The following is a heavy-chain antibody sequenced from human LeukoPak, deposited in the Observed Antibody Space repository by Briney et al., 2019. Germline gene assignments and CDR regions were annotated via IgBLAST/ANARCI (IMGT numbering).Heavy chain of an antibody. CDR3: ARYSSSPPPRAEYFQH. V-gene: IGHV3-21*01. Sequence: GGSLRLSCAASGFTFSSYSMNWVRQAPGKWLEWVSSISSSSSYIYYADSVKGRFTISRDNAKNSLYLQMNSLRAEDTAVYYCARYSSSPPPRAEYFQHWGQGTLVTVSS. CDR2: ISSSSSYI. D-gene: IGHD6-6*01. CDR1: GFTFSSYS. J-gene: IGHJ1*01.